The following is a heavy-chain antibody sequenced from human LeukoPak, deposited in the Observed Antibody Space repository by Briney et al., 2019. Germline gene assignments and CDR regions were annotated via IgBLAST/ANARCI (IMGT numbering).Heavy chain of an antibody. V-gene: IGHV4-39*01. CDR2: IRYSGT. J-gene: IGHJ4*02. CDR1: GGSISSSGYL. CDR3: LRSHGAH. Sequence: PSETLSLTCTVFGGSISSSGYLWGWIRQPPGKGLELIGNIRYSGTYYNPSLKSRVTISVDTSKNQFSLKLSSVTAADTAVYYCLRSHGAHWGQGTLVTVSS. D-gene: IGHD3-10*01.